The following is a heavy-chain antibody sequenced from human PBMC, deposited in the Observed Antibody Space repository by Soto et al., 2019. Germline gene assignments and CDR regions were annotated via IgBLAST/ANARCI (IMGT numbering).Heavy chain of an antibody. CDR2: IYYSGRT. CDR1: GGSISCYY. J-gene: IGHJ4*02. V-gene: IGHV4-59*12. Sequence: SETLSLTCTVSGGSISCYYWSWIRQPPGKGLEWIGYIYYSGRTYYNPSLKSRVTLSVDTSKNQFSLKLSSVTAADTAVYYCARDNGGAYDPVEWGQGTLVTVSS. D-gene: IGHD3-22*01. CDR3: ARDNGGAYDPVE.